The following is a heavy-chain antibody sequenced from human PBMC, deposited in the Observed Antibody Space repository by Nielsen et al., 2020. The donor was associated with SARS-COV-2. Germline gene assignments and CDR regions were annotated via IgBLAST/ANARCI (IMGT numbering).Heavy chain of an antibody. V-gene: IGHV3-23*01. CDR1: GFTFNSYA. CDR3: AKGSQFSSSWYDY. J-gene: IGHJ4*02. D-gene: IGHD6-13*01. CDR2: ISGSGGST. Sequence: GESLKISCAASGFTFNSYAMSWVRQAPGKGLEWVSAISGSGGSTYYADSVKGRFTISRDNSKNTLYLQMNSLRAEDTAAYYCAKGSQFSSSWYDYWGQGTLVTVS.